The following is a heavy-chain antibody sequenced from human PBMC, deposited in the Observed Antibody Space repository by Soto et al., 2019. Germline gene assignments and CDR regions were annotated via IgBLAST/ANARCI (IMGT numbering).Heavy chain of an antibody. V-gene: IGHV1-69*04. Sequence: SVKVSCKASGGTFSSYTISWVRQAPGQGLEWMGRIIPILGIANYAQKFQGRVTITADKSTSTAYMELSSLRSEDTAVYYCAREDRGFGTLDYWGQGTLVTVSS. CDR2: IIPILGIA. D-gene: IGHD3-16*01. CDR1: GGTFSSYT. J-gene: IGHJ4*02. CDR3: AREDRGFGTLDY.